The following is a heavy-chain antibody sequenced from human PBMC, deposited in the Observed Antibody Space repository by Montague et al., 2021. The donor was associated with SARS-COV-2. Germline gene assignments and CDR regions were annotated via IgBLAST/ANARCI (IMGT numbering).Heavy chain of an antibody. CDR3: ARTRGYDHLFDF. CDR1: GGSISSNF. V-gene: IGHV4-59*01. D-gene: IGHD5-12*01. CDR2: IYYSGST. J-gene: IGHJ4*02. Sequence: SETLSLTCTVSGGSISSNFWSWIRQPPGKGLEWIGYIYYSGSTNYNPSLKSRVTISVDTSKKQFSLQLSSVTAVDTAVYYCARTRGYDHLFDFWGQGTLVTVSS.